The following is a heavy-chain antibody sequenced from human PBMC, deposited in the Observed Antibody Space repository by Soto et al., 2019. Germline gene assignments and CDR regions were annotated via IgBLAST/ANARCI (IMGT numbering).Heavy chain of an antibody. Sequence: SETLSLTCAVYGGSFSGYYWSWIRQPPGKGLEWIGEINHSGSTNYNPSLKSRVTISVDTSKNQFSLKLSSVTAADTVVYYCARGGSHYYDTWGQGTLVTVSS. J-gene: IGHJ5*02. CDR1: GGSFSGYY. V-gene: IGHV4-34*01. CDR2: INHSGST. CDR3: ARGGSHYYDT. D-gene: IGHD3-22*01.